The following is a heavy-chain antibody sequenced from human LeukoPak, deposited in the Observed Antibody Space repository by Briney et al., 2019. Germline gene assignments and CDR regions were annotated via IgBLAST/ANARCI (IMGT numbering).Heavy chain of an antibody. CDR1: GYTFTSYG. Sequence: GASVKVSCKASGYTFTSYGISWVRQAPGQGLEWMGWISAYNGNTNYAQKLQGRVTMTTDTSTSTAYMELRSLRSDDTAVYYCARDAYYDSSLTFDYWGQGTLVTVSS. CDR2: ISAYNGNT. V-gene: IGHV1-18*01. CDR3: ARDAYYDSSLTFDY. D-gene: IGHD3-22*01. J-gene: IGHJ4*02.